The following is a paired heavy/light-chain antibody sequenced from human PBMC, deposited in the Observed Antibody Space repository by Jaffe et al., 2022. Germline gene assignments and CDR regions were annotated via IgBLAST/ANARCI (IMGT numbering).Light chain of an antibody. V-gene: IGLV2-11*01. J-gene: IGLJ2*01. Sequence: QSALTQPPSVSGSPGQSVTISCTGTSSDVGGYNYVSWYQQHPGKAPKLMIYDVSKRPSGVPDRFSGSKSGNTASLTISGLQAEDEADYYCCSYAGSYTFVVFGGGTKLTVL. CDR3: CSYAGSYTFVV. CDR2: DVS. CDR1: SSDVGGYNY.
Heavy chain of an antibody. CDR2: IYYTGST. J-gene: IGHJ5*02. CDR3: ARDGQGKYSNYVWFDP. Sequence: QVQLQESGPGLVKPSETLSLICTVSGGSISSYYWSWIRQPPGKGLEWIGYIYYTGSTNYNPSLKSRITISVDTSKNQFSLKLSSVTAADTAVYYCARDGQGKYSNYVWFDPWGQGTLVTVSS. CDR1: GGSISSYY. D-gene: IGHD4-4*01. V-gene: IGHV4-59*01.